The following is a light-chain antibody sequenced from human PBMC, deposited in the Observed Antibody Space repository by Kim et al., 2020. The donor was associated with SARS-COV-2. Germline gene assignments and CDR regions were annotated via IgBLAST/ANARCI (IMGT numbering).Light chain of an antibody. CDR3: QQYGGSAIYT. V-gene: IGKV3-20*01. CDR2: GAV. CDR1: QSVSSSY. J-gene: IGKJ2*01. Sequence: PGERATLSCRASQSVSSSYLAWYQQKSGQAPRLLIYGAVNRATGIPDRFSGSGSGTDFTLTISRLEPEDFAVYFCQQYGGSAIYTFGQGTKLEIK.